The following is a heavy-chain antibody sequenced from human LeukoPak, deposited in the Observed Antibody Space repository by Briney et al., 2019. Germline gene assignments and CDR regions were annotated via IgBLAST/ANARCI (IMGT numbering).Heavy chain of an antibody. CDR1: GGSISSGGYY. CDR3: ARVADGYNLYYFGY. V-gene: IGHV4-31*03. Sequence: SQTLSLTCTVSGGSISSGGYYWSWIRQHPGKGLEWIGYIYYSGSTYYNPSLRSRVTISVDTSKNQFSLKLSSVTAADTAVYYCARVADGYNLYYFGYWGQGTLVTVSS. CDR2: IYYSGST. J-gene: IGHJ4*02. D-gene: IGHD5-24*01.